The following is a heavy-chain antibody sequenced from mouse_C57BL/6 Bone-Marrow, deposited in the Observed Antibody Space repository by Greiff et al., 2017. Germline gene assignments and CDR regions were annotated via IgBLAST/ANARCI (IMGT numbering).Heavy chain of an antibody. CDR1: GYTFTDYY. Sequence: EVQLQQSGPELVKPGASVKISCKASGYTFTDYYMNWVKQSHGKSLEWIGDINPNNGGTSYNQKFKGKATLTVDKSSSTAYMELRSLTSEDSAVYDCARKGQLRLRFFAYWGQGTLVTVSA. D-gene: IGHD3-2*02. CDR3: ARKGQLRLRFFAY. V-gene: IGHV1-26*01. J-gene: IGHJ3*01. CDR2: INPNNGGT.